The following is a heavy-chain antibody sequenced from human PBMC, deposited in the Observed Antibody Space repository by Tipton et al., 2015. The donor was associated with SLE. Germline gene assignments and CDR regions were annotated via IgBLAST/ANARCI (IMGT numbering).Heavy chain of an antibody. CDR1: GYSFTSYW. CDR2: IYPGDSDT. D-gene: IGHD6-19*01. V-gene: IGHV5-51*03. CDR3: ATSGYSSDWPFDY. Sequence: QSGPEVKKPGESLKISCKGSGYSFTSYWIGWVRQMPGKGLEWMGIIYPGDSDTRYSPSFQGQVTISADKSVSTAYLQWSSLKASDTAMYDCATSGYSSDWPFDYWGQGTLVTVSS. J-gene: IGHJ4*02.